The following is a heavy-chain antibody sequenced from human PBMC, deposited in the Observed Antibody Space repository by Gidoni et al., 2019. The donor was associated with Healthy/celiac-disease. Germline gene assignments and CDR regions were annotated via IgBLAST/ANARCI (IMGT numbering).Heavy chain of an antibody. Sequence: QLQLQESGPGLVKPSETLSLTCTVSGGSISSSSYYWGWIRQPPGKGLEWIGSIYYSGSTYYNPSLKSRVTISVDTSKNQFSLKLSSVTAADTAVYYCARLNEAPNWFDPWGQGTLVTVSS. D-gene: IGHD1-1*01. J-gene: IGHJ5*02. CDR3: ARLNEAPNWFDP. CDR2: IYYSGST. V-gene: IGHV4-39*01. CDR1: GGSISSSSYY.